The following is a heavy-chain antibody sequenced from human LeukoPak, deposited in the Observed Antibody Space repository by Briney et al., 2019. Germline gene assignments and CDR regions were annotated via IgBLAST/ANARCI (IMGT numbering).Heavy chain of an antibody. D-gene: IGHD3-10*01. V-gene: IGHV4-59*01. CDR3: ARGPFGRGVIGGAIDY. J-gene: IGHJ4*02. CDR1: GGSISRYY. Sequence: SETLSLTCTVAGGSISRYYWSWLRQPPGKGLEWIGYIYYSGSTNYNPPRKSRVTISVDTSKNQFSLNLSSVTAADTAVYYCARGPFGRGVIGGAIDYWGQGTLVTVSS. CDR2: IYYSGST.